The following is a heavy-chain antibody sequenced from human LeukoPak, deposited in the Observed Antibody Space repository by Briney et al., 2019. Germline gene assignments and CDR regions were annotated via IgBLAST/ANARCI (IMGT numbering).Heavy chain of an antibody. Sequence: SETLSLTCTVSGGSISSYYWSWIRQPPGKGLEWIGYIYYSGSTNSNPSLKSRVTISVDTSKNQFSLKLSSVTAADTAVYYCARLLKGSYSVDYWGQGTLVTVSS. J-gene: IGHJ4*02. CDR3: ARLLKGSYSVDY. V-gene: IGHV4-59*08. CDR2: IYYSGST. CDR1: GGSISSYY. D-gene: IGHD1-26*01.